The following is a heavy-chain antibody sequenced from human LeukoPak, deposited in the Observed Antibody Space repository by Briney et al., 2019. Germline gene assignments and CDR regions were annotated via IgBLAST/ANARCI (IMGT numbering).Heavy chain of an antibody. V-gene: IGHV3-7*03. Sequence: PGGSLRLSCAASGFTFSSYWMRWVRQAPGKGLEWVANIKQDGSEKNYMDSVKGRFTVSRDNAGNSLFLQMNSLKTEDTAVYYYTRVKYSSSNPYAFDIWGQGTMVTVSS. D-gene: IGHD6-13*01. CDR3: TRVKYSSSNPYAFDI. J-gene: IGHJ3*02. CDR2: IKQDGSEK. CDR1: GFTFSSYW.